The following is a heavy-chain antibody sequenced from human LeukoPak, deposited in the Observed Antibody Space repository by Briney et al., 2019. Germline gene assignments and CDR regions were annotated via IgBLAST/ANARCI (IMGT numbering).Heavy chain of an antibody. CDR1: GFTFSSYG. Sequence: PGGSLRLSCAASGFTFSSYGMHWVRQAPGKGLEWVAFIRYDGSNKYYADSAKGRFTISRDNSKNTLYLQMNSLRAEDTAVYYCAKALVRYYYYMDVWGKGTTVTISS. CDR3: AKALVRYYYYMDV. CDR2: IRYDGSNK. J-gene: IGHJ6*03. D-gene: IGHD6-13*01. V-gene: IGHV3-30*02.